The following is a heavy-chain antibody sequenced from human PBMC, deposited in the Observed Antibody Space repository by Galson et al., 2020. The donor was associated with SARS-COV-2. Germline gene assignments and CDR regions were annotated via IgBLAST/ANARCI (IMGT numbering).Heavy chain of an antibody. CDR1: GYSINSDFY. V-gene: IGHV4-38-2*01. CDR3: ARPSSRGYYSMWYFDL. Sequence: SETLSLTCAVSGYSINSDFYWAWIRQPPGKGLEWIGCIHHSGTTYQNPSLKSRVAISLDTSKNQFPLNLRSATAADTAVYYGARPSSRGYYSMWYFDLWGRGTLLTVSS. J-gene: IGHJ2*01. D-gene: IGHD3-22*01. CDR2: IHHSGTT.